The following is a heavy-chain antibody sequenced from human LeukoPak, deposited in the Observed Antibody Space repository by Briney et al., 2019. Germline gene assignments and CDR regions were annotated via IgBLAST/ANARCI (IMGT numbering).Heavy chain of an antibody. CDR3: ARGGSTDSIHSCGGNCYFLDY. V-gene: IGHV1-2*02. J-gene: IGHJ4*02. CDR2: INPNSGGT. D-gene: IGHD2-21*02. CDR1: GYTFTGNH. Sequence: ASVKVSCKASGYTFTGNHMHWVRQAPGQGLEWMGWINPNSGGTNYAQKFQGRVIMNRDTSISTAYMELSRLGSDDTAVYYCARGGSTDSIHSCGGNCYFLDYWGQGTLVTVSS.